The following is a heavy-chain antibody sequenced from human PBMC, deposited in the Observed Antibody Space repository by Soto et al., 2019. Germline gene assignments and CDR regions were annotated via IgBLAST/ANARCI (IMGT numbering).Heavy chain of an antibody. V-gene: IGHV3-23*01. CDR2: ISGGVDST. D-gene: IGHD5-18*01. Sequence: GGSLRLSCAASGFTFNRYAFHWVRQAPGKGLEWVSAISGGVDSTFYADSVKGRFTISRDNSKNTLYLQMNSLRAEDTAVYYCAKDRWIQLWPHFDYWGQGTLVTVSS. CDR3: AKDRWIQLWPHFDY. CDR1: GFTFNRYA. J-gene: IGHJ4*02.